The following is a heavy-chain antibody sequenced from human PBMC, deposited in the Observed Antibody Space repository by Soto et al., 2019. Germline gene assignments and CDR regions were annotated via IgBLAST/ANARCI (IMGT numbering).Heavy chain of an antibody. Sequence: EVQLVESGGDLVQPGGSARLSCAASGFSVSGWYMDWVRQAPGKGLEWVARLKDRSQNYATEYAASVKGRFTVSRHPSQNSIFLQMKSLKIEDTAVYYCAREGDARWLDSWGQGTLVTV. D-gene: IGHD1-26*01. CDR3: AREGDARWLDS. CDR2: LKDRSQNYAT. V-gene: IGHV3-72*01. J-gene: IGHJ5*01. CDR1: GFSVSGWY.